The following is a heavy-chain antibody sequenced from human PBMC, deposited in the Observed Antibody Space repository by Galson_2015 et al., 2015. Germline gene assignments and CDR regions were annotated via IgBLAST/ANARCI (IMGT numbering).Heavy chain of an antibody. CDR1: GYSFTSYW. V-gene: IGHV5-10-1*01. J-gene: IGHJ4*02. CDR2: IDPSDSYT. D-gene: IGHD6-19*01. Sequence: QSGAEVKKPGESLRISCKGSGYSFTSYWISWVRQMPGKGLEWMGRIDPSDSYTNYSPSFQGHVTISADKSISTAYLQWSSLKASDTAMYYCATAAVAVAYYFDYWGQGTLVTVSP. CDR3: ATAAVAVAYYFDY.